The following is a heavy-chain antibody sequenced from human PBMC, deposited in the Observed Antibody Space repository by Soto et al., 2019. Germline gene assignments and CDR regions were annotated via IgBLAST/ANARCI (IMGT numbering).Heavy chain of an antibody. CDR1: GGSISSYY. CDR2: IYYTGST. D-gene: IGHD3-10*01. Sequence: QVQLQESGPELVKPSETLSLTCTVSGGSISSYYWSWIRQPPGKGLEWIGYIYYTGSTNYNPSLKSRVTIAVDTSNNQFSLKLSSVTAADTAVYYCARVVITMIRGVIHSSWFDPWGQGTLVTVSS. J-gene: IGHJ5*02. V-gene: IGHV4-59*01. CDR3: ARVVITMIRGVIHSSWFDP.